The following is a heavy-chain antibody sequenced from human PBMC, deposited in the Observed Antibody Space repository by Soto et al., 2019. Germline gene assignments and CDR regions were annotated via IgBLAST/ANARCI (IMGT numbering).Heavy chain of an antibody. D-gene: IGHD3-22*01. CDR1: GGTFSTYA. CDR2: IVPMYGST. V-gene: IGHV1-69*01. J-gene: IGHJ6*02. Sequence: QVQLVQSGAEVKKPGSSVKVSCKASGGTFSTYAISGVRQAPGQGPEWMGGIVPMYGSTDYARKFQARVTITADRSTSTAYMELTSLRSDDTAVYYCAKTLSYYDSSPVDVWGQGTTVSVSS. CDR3: AKTLSYYDSSPVDV.